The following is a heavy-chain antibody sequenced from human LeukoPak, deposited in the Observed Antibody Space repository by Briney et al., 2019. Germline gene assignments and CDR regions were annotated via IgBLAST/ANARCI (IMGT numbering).Heavy chain of an antibody. J-gene: IGHJ1*01. D-gene: IGHD3-22*01. CDR1: GGTFSSYA. Sequence: SVKVPCKASGGTFSSYAISWVRQAPEQGIEWMGGIIPIFGTANYAQKIQGRVTITADESTSTAYRWLSCLISADTAVYYCARAGLNYYDSSGYYYEYFQHWGQGTLVTVSS. CDR2: IIPIFGTA. V-gene: IGHV1-69*01. CDR3: ARAGLNYYDSSGYYYEYFQH.